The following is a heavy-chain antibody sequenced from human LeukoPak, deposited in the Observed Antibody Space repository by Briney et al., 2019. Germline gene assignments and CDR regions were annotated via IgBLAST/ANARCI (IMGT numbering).Heavy chain of an antibody. Sequence: GGSLRLSCVGSGFTFSNSWMHWVRQAPGKGLVWVSRISSDGSRTNYADSVKGRFTVSRDNAKNTLYLQMNGLRTEDTAIYYCARTFSNDWHNAVDVWGQGTTVTVSS. D-gene: IGHD1/OR15-1a*01. V-gene: IGHV3-74*01. J-gene: IGHJ6*02. CDR1: GFTFSNSW. CDR3: ARTFSNDWHNAVDV. CDR2: ISSDGSRT.